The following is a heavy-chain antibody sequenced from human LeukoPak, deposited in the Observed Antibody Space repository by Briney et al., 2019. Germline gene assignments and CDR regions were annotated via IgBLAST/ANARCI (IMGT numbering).Heavy chain of an antibody. Sequence: PGGSLRLSCAASGFTFSSYGMHWVRQAPGKGLEWVAFIRYDGSNKYYADSVKGRFTISRDNSKNTLYLQMNSLRAEDTAVYYCARGHTYSSGWYDVPLWGQGTLVTVSS. CDR2: IRYDGSNK. CDR3: ARGHTYSSGWYDVPL. CDR1: GFTFSSYG. J-gene: IGHJ4*02. D-gene: IGHD6-19*01. V-gene: IGHV3-30*02.